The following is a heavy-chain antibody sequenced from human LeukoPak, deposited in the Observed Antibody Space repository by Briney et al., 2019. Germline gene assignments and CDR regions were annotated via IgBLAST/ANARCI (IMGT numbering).Heavy chain of an antibody. V-gene: IGHV3-74*01. CDR1: GFTFSSYW. CDR3: ARARNYYDSSGYSYYFDY. J-gene: IGHJ4*02. Sequence: GGSLRLSCAASGFTFSSYWMPWVRQAPGEGLVWVSRINSDGSSTSYADSVKGRFTISRDNAKNTLYLQMNSLRAEDTAVYYCARARNYYDSSGYSYYFDYWGQGTLVTVSS. CDR2: INSDGSST. D-gene: IGHD3-22*01.